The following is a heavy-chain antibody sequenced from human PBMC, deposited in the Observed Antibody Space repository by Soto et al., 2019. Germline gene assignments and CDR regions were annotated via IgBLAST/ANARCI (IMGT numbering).Heavy chain of an antibody. V-gene: IGHV3-23*01. CDR3: AKDHFNGNGVFDGFDI. D-gene: IGHD2-8*01. Sequence: GVSLRLSCAASGFTFSVFAMSWGRQAPWKGLEWVSTIGSSDIYYADAVKGRFTISRDNSRNTVSLQMNSLRADDTAVYYCAKDHFNGNGVFDGFDIWGPGTMVTVSS. CDR2: IGSSDI. J-gene: IGHJ3*02. CDR1: GFTFSVFA.